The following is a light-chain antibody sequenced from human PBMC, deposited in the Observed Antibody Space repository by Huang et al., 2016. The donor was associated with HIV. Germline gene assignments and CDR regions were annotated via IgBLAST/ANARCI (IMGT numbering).Light chain of an antibody. CDR3: QQYDNWPPFT. Sequence: EVVMTQSPGTLSVSPGDRATLSCRASQSVRSNLAWYQQKPGQAPRLLFYDASTRATGVPARFSGSGSGTQFTLSISSLQSEDFAVYYCQQYDNWPPFTFGPGTKVDIK. V-gene: IGKV3-15*01. J-gene: IGKJ3*01. CDR2: DAS. CDR1: QSVRSN.